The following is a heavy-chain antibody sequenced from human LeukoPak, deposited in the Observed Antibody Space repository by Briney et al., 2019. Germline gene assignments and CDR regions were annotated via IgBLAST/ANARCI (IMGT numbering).Heavy chain of an antibody. CDR2: ISRTT. CDR3: ARRRYSGSSQHFDY. D-gene: IGHD1-26*01. Sequence: GGSLRLSCAASGFTFSSYSFNWVRQAPGKGLEWVSYISRTTSYADSVKGRFTISRDNAKSSLYLQMNSLRAEDTAVYYCARRRYSGSSQHFDYWGLGTLVTVSS. V-gene: IGHV3-48*01. CDR1: GFTFSSYS. J-gene: IGHJ4*02.